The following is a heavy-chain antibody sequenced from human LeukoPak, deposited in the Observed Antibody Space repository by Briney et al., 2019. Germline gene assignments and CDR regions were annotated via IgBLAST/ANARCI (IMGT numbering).Heavy chain of an antibody. CDR1: GFTFDDYD. D-gene: IGHD3-3*01. CDR2: ISWNSGNV. J-gene: IGHJ5*02. V-gene: IGHV3-9*03. Sequence: SLRLSCAASGFTFDDYDMHWVRQAPGKGLEWVSGISWNSGNVGYADSVKGRFTISRDNAKKSLYLQMNSLRAEDMALYYCAKGTYYDFWSGYSFDPWGQGTLVTASS. CDR3: AKGTYYDFWSGYSFDP.